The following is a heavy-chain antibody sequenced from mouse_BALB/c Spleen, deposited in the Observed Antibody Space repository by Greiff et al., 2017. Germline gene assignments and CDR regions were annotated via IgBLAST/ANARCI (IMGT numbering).Heavy chain of an antibody. J-gene: IGHJ2*01. CDR2: ISSGGSYT. CDR3: TRGGSIYYNYNVDSDY. CDR1: GFTFSSYT. V-gene: IGHV5-6-4*01. D-gene: IGHD2-4*01. Sequence: EVMLVESGGGLVKPGGSLKLSCAASGFTFSSYTMSWVRQTPEKRLEWVATISSGGSYTYYPDSVKGRFTISRDNAKNTLYLQMSSLESEDTAMYYCTRGGSIYYNYNVDSDYWGQGTTLTVSS.